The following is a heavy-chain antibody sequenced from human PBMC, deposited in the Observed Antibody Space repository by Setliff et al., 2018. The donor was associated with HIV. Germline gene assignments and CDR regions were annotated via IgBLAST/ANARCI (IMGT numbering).Heavy chain of an antibody. CDR3: AKLSRLTSLRNAFDI. Sequence: PSETLSLTCTVSGDSISSGGYYWGWIRQHPGKGLEWIGYIYYRGSTYYNPSLKSRVTISVDTSKNQFSLNLSSVTAADSAVYYCAKLSRLTSLRNAFDIWGQGAGVTVSS. CDR2: IYYRGST. D-gene: IGHD3-10*01. J-gene: IGHJ3*02. CDR1: GDSISSGGYY. V-gene: IGHV4-31*03.